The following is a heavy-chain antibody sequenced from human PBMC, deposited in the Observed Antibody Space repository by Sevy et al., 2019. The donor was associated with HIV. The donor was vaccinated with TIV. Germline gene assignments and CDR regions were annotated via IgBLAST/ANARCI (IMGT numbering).Heavy chain of an antibody. D-gene: IGHD5-18*01. J-gene: IGHJ4*02. Sequence: GGSLRLSCAASGFTFSSYSMNWVRQAPGKGLEWVSSISSSSSYIYYADSVKGRFTISRDNAKNSLYLQMNSLKAEDTAVYYCARVDTAMALDYWGQGTLVTVSS. CDR3: ARVDTAMALDY. CDR2: ISSSSSYI. CDR1: GFTFSSYS. V-gene: IGHV3-21*01.